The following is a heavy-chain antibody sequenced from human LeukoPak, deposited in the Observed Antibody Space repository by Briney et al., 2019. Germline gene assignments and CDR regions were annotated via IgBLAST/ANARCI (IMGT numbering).Heavy chain of an antibody. CDR3: ARTREWIFGVVRNYYYYMDV. CDR1: GYTFTSYG. V-gene: IGHV1-18*01. CDR2: ISAYNGNT. D-gene: IGHD3-3*01. J-gene: IGHJ6*03. Sequence: ASVKVSCEASGYTFTSYGISWVRQAPGQGLEWMGWISAYNGNTNYAQKLQGRVTMTTDTSTSTAYMELRSLRSDDTAVYYCARTREWIFGVVRNYYYYMDVWGKGTTVTVSS.